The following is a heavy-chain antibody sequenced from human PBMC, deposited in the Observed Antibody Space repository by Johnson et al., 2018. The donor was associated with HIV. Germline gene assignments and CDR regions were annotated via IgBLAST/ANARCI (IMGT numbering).Heavy chain of an antibody. Sequence: VQLVESGGGVVQPGRSLRLSCAASGFTFSSYAMHWVRQAPGKGLEWVAVISYDGSNKDYADSEKGRFTISRDNSKKPLYLKMNSLRAEDTAVYYCARTGGNHAFDIWGQGTMVTVSS. J-gene: IGHJ3*02. CDR2: ISYDGSNK. CDR3: ARTGGNHAFDI. V-gene: IGHV3-30*04. CDR1: GFTFSSYA. D-gene: IGHD4-23*01.